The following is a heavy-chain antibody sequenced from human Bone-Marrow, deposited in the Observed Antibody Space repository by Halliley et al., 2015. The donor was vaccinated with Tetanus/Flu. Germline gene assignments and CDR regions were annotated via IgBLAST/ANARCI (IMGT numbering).Heavy chain of an antibody. D-gene: IGHD5-18*01. V-gene: IGHV1-69*12. J-gene: IGHJ4*02. CDR2: IIPVFTTS. CDR3: ARGLSGRGYGPPNYFDY. Sequence: QVQLVQSGAEVKKPGSSVKVSCKASRGTFGNYAINWLRQAPGQGLEWMGEIIPVFTTSNNAQKFQGRVTLTADESTNIAYMELSSLRSADTAVYYCARGLSGRGYGPPNYFDYWGQGTLVTVSS. CDR1: RGTFGNYA.